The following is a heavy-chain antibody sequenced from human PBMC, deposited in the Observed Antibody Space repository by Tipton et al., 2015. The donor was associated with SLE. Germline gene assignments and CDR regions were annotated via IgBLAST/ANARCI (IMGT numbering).Heavy chain of an antibody. Sequence: QPGAEVKKPGTSVKVSCEASGYKFISYFIHWVRQAPGQGLEWMGIINPSGGSTSYAQKFQGRVTVTRDTSTSTVYMELSSLRSDDTAVYYCARATGTKSPFYFEYWGQGTLVTVSS. CDR1: GYKFISYF. J-gene: IGHJ4*02. D-gene: IGHD1-7*01. CDR3: ARATGTKSPFYFEY. CDR2: INPSGGST. V-gene: IGHV1-46*01.